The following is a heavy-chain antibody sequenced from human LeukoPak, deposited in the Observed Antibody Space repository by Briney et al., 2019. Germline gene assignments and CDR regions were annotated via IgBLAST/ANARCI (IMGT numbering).Heavy chain of an antibody. CDR1: GFTFTNYA. J-gene: IGHJ4*02. CDR2: ISGSGGTT. D-gene: IGHD2-2*01. V-gene: IGHV3-23*01. CDR3: ANRVVPDGIFEF. Sequence: PGGSLRLSCAASGFTFTNYAMSWVRQAPGKGLEWVSGISGSGGTTFYADSVKGRFTISRDNSKNTLYLQMNSLTPGDTAVYYCANRVVPDGIFEFWAQGTLVTVSS.